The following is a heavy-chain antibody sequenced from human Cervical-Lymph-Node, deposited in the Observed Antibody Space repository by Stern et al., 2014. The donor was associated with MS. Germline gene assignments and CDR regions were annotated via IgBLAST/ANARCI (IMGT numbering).Heavy chain of an antibody. D-gene: IGHD3-10*01. CDR1: GFTFSSYG. CDR3: VKRGITEVRGVRLGDY. CDR2: ISYDGSDT. V-gene: IGHV3-30*18. Sequence: QMQLVQSGGGVVQPGRSLRLTCTVSGFTFSSYGMHWVRQAPGKGLEWGSVISYDGSDTYYAESVKGRFTISRDNSKNTLYLEMRSLRPEDTAVYYCVKRGITEVRGVRLGDYWGPGTLVIVSS. J-gene: IGHJ4*02.